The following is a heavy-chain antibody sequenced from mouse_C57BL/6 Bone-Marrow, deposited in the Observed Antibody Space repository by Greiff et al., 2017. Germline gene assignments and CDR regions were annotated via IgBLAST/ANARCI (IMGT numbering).Heavy chain of an antibody. J-gene: IGHJ4*01. V-gene: IGHV1-81*01. Sequence: VQVVESGAELARPGASVKLSCKASGYTFTSYGISWVKQRNGQGLEWIGEIYPRSGNTYYNEKFKGKATLTADKSSSTAYMELRSLTSEDSAVYFCARGGTGTYAMDYWGQGTSVTVSS. D-gene: IGHD4-1*01. CDR2: IYPRSGNT. CDR1: GYTFTSYG. CDR3: ARGGTGTYAMDY.